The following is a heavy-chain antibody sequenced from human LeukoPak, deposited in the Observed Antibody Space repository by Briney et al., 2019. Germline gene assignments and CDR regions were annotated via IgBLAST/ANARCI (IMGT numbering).Heavy chain of an antibody. J-gene: IGHJ4*02. Sequence: GGSLRLSCAASGFTFKSYTMNWVRQAPGKGVEGVSSISSNSGIIHYADSVKGRFTISRDNAKNSLSLQMMSLRAEDTAVYYCAKNYDFWSASGFDYWGQGTLVTVSS. CDR2: ISSNSGII. V-gene: IGHV3-48*01. CDR1: GFTFKSYT. CDR3: AKNYDFWSASGFDY. D-gene: IGHD3-3*01.